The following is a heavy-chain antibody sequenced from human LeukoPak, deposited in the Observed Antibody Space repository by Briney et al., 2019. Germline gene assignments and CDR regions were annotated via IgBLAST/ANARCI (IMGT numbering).Heavy chain of an antibody. CDR1: GGSISSYY. J-gene: IGHJ5*01. CDR3: ARARYNWFDP. Sequence: SETLSLTCTVSGGSISSYYWSWIRQPPGKGLEWIGYIYYSGSTNYDPSLKSRVTISVDTSKNQFSLRLSSVTAEDTAVYYCARARYNWFDPWGQGTMVTVSS. V-gene: IGHV4-59*01. CDR2: IYYSGST.